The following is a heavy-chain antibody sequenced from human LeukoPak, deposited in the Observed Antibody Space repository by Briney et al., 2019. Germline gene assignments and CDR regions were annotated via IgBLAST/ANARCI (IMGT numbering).Heavy chain of an antibody. D-gene: IGHD3-22*01. J-gene: IGHJ3*02. CDR3: TTDGPNYYDRSGYYREDAFDI. Sequence: GGALRLSCAASGFTFSNAWRSWVRQAPGKGVEWVGRIKSKTDGGTTDYAARVKGRFTISRDDSKHTLDLQMNSLKTDDTAVYYCTTDGPNYYDRSGYYREDAFDIWGQGTMVTVSS. V-gene: IGHV3-15*01. CDR1: GFTFSNAW. CDR2: IKSKTDGGTT.